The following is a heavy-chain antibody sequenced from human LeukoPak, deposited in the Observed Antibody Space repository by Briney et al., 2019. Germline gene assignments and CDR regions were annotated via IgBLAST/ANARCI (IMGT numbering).Heavy chain of an antibody. CDR3: ARDFRYCSSTSCYAGNWFDP. D-gene: IGHD2-2*01. CDR1: GYTFTSYG. V-gene: IGHV1-3*01. Sequence: GASVKVSCKASGYTFTSYGISWVRQAPGQRLEWMGWINAGNGNTKYSQKFQGRVTITRDTSASTAYMELSSLRSEDTAVYYCARDFRYCSSTSCYAGNWFDPWGQGTLVTVSS. J-gene: IGHJ5*02. CDR2: INAGNGNT.